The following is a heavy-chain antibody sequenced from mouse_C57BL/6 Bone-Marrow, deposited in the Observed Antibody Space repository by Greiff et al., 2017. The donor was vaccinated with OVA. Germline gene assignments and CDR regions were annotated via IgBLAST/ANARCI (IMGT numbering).Heavy chain of an antibody. Sequence: QVQLQQSGAELVRPGASVKLSCKASGYTFTDYYINWVKQRPGQGLEWIARIYPGSGNTYYNEKFKGKATLTAEKSSSTAYMQLSSLTSEDSAVYFCATDLSWYFDVWGTGTTVTVSS. J-gene: IGHJ1*03. V-gene: IGHV1-76*01. CDR3: ATDLSWYFDV. CDR1: GYTFTDYY. CDR2: IYPGSGNT.